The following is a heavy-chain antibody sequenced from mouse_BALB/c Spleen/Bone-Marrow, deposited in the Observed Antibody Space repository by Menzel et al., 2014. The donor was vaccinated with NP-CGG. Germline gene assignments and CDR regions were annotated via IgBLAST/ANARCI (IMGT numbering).Heavy chain of an antibody. CDR1: GYTFTSYY. Sequence: QVQLQQSGAELVKPGASVKLSCKASGYTFTSYYMYWVKQRPGQGLEWIGGINPSNGGTNFNEEFKSKATLTVDKSSSTAYMQLSSLTSEDSAVYYCTRGDDYDEEFAYWGQGTLVTVSA. CDR3: TRGDDYDEEFAY. CDR2: INPSNGGT. D-gene: IGHD2-4*01. V-gene: IGHV1S81*02. J-gene: IGHJ3*01.